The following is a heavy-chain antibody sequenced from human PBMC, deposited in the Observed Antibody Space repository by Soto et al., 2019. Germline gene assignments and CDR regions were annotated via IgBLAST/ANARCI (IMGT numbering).Heavy chain of an antibody. CDR1: GFTFSSYA. CDR2: ISYDGSNK. Sequence: HPGGSLRISCAASGFTFSSYAMHWVRQAPGKGLEWVAVISYDGSNKYYADSVKGRFTISRDNSKNTLYLQMNSLRAEDTAVYYCAKDNSRFFVSSGYYYGYFVFWCQGTLVTLSS. CDR3: AKDNSRFFVSSGYYYGYFVF. V-gene: IGHV3-30-3*01. J-gene: IGHJ4*02. D-gene: IGHD3-22*01.